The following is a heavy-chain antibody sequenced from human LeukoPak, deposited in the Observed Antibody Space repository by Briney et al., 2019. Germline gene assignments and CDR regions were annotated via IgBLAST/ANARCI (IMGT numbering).Heavy chain of an antibody. CDR3: ARDYAANY. D-gene: IGHD3-16*01. V-gene: IGHV4-59*01. CDR2: IYYSGST. CDR1: GGSISSYY. J-gene: IGHJ4*02. Sequence: SETLSLTCTGSGGSISSYYWSWIRQPPGKGLEWIGYIYYSGSTNYNPSLKSRVTISVDTSKNQFSLKLSSVTAADTAVYYCARDYAANYWGQGTLVTVSS.